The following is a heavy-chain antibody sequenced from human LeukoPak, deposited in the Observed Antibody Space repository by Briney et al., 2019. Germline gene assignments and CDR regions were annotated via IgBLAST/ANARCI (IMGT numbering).Heavy chain of an antibody. J-gene: IGHJ4*02. CDR1: GFSFSDFY. V-gene: IGHV3-11*05. CDR3: ASDQVSGVFDY. CDR2: ISPSGSYT. Sequence: GGSLRLSCAGSGFSFSDFYMNWIRQAPAKGLEWLAYISPSGSYTTYADSVKGRFVISRDNTKNSVSLHMNTLTADDTAVYFCASDQVSGVFDYWGQGARVTVSS. D-gene: IGHD5/OR15-5a*01.